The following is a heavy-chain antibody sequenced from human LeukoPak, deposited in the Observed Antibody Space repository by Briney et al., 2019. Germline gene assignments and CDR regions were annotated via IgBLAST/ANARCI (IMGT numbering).Heavy chain of an antibody. CDR2: INHSGST. CDR1: GGSFSGYY. D-gene: IGHD3-22*01. J-gene: IGHJ3*02. CDR3: ARGPYSYDSSGAFDI. V-gene: IGHV4-34*01. Sequence: SETLSLTCAVYGGSFSGYYWSWIRQPPGKGLEWIGEINHSGSTNYNPSLKSRVTISVDTSKNQFSLKLSSVTAADTAVYFCARGPYSYDSSGAFDIWGQGTMVTVSS.